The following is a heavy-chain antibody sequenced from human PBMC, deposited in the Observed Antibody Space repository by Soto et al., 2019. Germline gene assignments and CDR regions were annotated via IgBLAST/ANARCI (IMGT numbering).Heavy chain of an antibody. Sequence: GGSLRLSCAASGFTFSSYGMHWVRQAPGKGLEWVAVISYDGSNKYYADSVKGRSTISRDNSKNTLYLQMNSLRAEDTAVYYCAKLHGGNPAPFDIWGQGTMVTVSS. CDR2: ISYDGSNK. D-gene: IGHD2-15*01. J-gene: IGHJ3*02. CDR1: GFTFSSYG. CDR3: AKLHGGNPAPFDI. V-gene: IGHV3-30*18.